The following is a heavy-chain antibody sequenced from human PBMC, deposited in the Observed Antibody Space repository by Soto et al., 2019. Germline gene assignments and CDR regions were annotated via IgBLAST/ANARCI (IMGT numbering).Heavy chain of an antibody. V-gene: IGHV3-23*01. D-gene: IGHD6-13*01. CDR2: ISGGGGRT. J-gene: IGHJ4*02. CDR1: GFAFSSYD. CDR3: ARDPAYSSFDH. Sequence: EVLLLESGGGLVQPGGSLRLSCAASGFAFSSYDINWVRQAPGKGLEWVSGISGGGGRTYYADSVKGRFTISRDNSKNMVYLQMNSLRDEDTAVYYCARDPAYSSFDHWGQGTLVTVSS.